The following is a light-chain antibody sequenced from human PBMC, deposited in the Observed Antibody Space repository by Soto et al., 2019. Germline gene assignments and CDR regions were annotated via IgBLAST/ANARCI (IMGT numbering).Light chain of an antibody. V-gene: IGKV3-15*01. Sequence: IVMTQSPATLSVSPGQRATLSCRASQSISSNLAWYQQRPGQAPRLLIYGASTSATGVPARFSGSGSGTDFVLTISSLQSEDFAIYYCQQYNKWPLFTFGPGTRVDI. CDR1: QSISSN. J-gene: IGKJ3*01. CDR2: GAS. CDR3: QQYNKWPLFT.